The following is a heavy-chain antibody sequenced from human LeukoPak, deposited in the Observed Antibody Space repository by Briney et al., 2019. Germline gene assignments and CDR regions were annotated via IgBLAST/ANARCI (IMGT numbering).Heavy chain of an antibody. J-gene: IGHJ4*02. Sequence: PGGSLRLSCAASGFTDSSNYMNWVRQAPGKGLEWVSIIYSGGSTYYADSVRGRFTISRDNSKNTLYLQMNSLTVEDTAVYYCARWDSSGYHKYYFDYWGQGTLVTVSS. V-gene: IGHV3-53*01. D-gene: IGHD3-22*01. CDR2: IYSGGST. CDR3: ARWDSSGYHKYYFDY. CDR1: GFTDSSNY.